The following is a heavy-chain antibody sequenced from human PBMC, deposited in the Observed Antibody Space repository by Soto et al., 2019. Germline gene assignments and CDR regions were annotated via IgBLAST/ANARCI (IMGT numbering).Heavy chain of an antibody. D-gene: IGHD3-3*01. V-gene: IGHV2-5*02. CDR3: VRFWLGFFVPLYSDAFDL. J-gene: IGHJ3*01. Sequence: QITLKESGPPLVRPTQTLTLACSLSGFSRTTRGVGVGWIRQPTGKDLEFLVLIYWDGDTRYRPSLWTRLNITKDIAKILVVLTMTNVAPVDTAMYYCVRFWLGFFVPLYSDAFDLWGQWTMVT. CDR1: GFSRTTRGVG. CDR2: IYWDGDT.